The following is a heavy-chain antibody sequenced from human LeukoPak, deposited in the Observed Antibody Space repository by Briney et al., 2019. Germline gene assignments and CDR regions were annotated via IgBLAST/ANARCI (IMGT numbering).Heavy chain of an antibody. D-gene: IGHD6-6*01. CDR1: GFTFDDYA. V-gene: IGHV3-9*03. J-gene: IGHJ3*02. CDR3: AKADYSSSSGGAFDI. Sequence: GGSLRLSCAASGFTFDDYAMHWVRQAPGKGLEWVSGISWNSGSIGYADSVKGRFTISRDNAKNSLYLQMNSLRAEDMALYYCAKADYSSSSGGAFDIWGQGTMVTVSS. CDR2: ISWNSGSI.